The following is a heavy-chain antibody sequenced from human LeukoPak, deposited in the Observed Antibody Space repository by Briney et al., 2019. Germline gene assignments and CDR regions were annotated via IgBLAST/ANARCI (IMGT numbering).Heavy chain of an antibody. V-gene: IGHV4-34*01. CDR1: GGSFSGYY. CDR2: INHSGST. CDR3: ARDLKCSSTSCRYYHYYYMDV. D-gene: IGHD2-2*01. J-gene: IGHJ6*03. Sequence: SETLSLTCAVYGGSFSGYYWSWIRQPPGKGLEWIGEINHSGSTNYNPSLKSRVTISVDTSKNQFSLKLSSVTAADTAVYYCARDLKCSSTSCRYYHYYYMDVWGKGTTVTVSS.